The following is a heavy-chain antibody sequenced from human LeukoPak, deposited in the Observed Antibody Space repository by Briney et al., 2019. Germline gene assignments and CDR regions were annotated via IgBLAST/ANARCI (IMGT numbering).Heavy chain of an antibody. CDR3: AKAYCGGDCYSRDY. J-gene: IGHJ4*02. CDR2: ISGSGGST. CDR1: GFTFSSYA. Sequence: GGSLRLSCAASGFTFSSYAVSWVRQAPGKGLEWVSAISGSGGSTYYADSVKGRFTISRDNSKNTLYLQMNSLRAEDTAVYYCAKAYCGGDCYSRDYWGQGTLVTVSS. V-gene: IGHV3-23*01. D-gene: IGHD2-21*02.